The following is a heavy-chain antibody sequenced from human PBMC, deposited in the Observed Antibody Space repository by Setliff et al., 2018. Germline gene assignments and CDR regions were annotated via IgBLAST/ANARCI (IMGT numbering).Heavy chain of an antibody. J-gene: IGHJ4*02. CDR2: IYHTGSTTY. V-gene: IGHV4-4*02. Sequence: SETLSLTCEVSGDSVSSSHWWSWVRQPPGRRLEWLGEIYHTGSTTYSYNASLKSRVTVSLDKSKNQFSLKLTSVTAADTAVYFCARGRPLFDSWGQGTLVTVS. CDR1: GDSVSSSHW. CDR3: ARGRPLFDS.